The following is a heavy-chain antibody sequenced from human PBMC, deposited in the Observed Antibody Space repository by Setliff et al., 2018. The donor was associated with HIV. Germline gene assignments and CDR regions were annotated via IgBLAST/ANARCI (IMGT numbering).Heavy chain of an antibody. CDR3: ARAPPGIQNDAFDV. CDR1: GGSIRSGSYY. V-gene: IGHV4-61*09. Sequence: ASETLSLTCTVSGGSIRSGSYYWTWIRQPAGKGPEWIGHIYTNGYTNSNPSLKSRVTISVDTSRDQFSLQLTSVTAADTAVYYCARAPPGIQNDAFDVWGQGTMVTVSS. CDR2: IYTNGYT. J-gene: IGHJ3*01.